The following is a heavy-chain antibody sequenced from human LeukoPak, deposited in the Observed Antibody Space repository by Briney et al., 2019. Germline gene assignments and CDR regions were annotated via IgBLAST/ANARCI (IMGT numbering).Heavy chain of an antibody. D-gene: IGHD3-3*01. CDR3: ARSLITIFGVVPYYFDY. V-gene: IGHV4-39*07. J-gene: IGHJ4*02. CDR2: IYYSGST. Sequence: SETLSLTCTVSGGSISSSSYYWGWIRQPPGKGLEWIGSIYYSGSTYYNPSLKSRVTISVDTSKNQFSLKLSSVTAADTAVYYCARSLITIFGVVPYYFDYWGQGTLVTVSS. CDR1: GGSISSSSYY.